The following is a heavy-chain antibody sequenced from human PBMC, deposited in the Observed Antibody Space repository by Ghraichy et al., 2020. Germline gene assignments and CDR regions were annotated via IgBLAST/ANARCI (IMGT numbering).Heavy chain of an antibody. J-gene: IGHJ5*02. D-gene: IGHD2-2*02. CDR1: GFTFSSYW. CDR2: ISTDGSRT. Sequence: GESLNISCAASGFTFSSYWMHWVRQAPGKGLVWVSSISTDGSRTSYADSVKGRFTISRDNAKNTLYLQMNSLRAEDTAVYYCARDPYCSSTNCYTGSWFDPCGLGTLVTVSS. V-gene: IGHV3-74*01. CDR3: ARDPYCSSTNCYTGSWFDP.